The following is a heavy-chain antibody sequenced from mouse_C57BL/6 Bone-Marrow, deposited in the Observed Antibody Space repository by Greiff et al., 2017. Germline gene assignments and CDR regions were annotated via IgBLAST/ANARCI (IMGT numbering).Heavy chain of an antibody. Sequence: EVKVVESGGGLVQPGGSMKLSCVASGFTFSNYWMNWVRQSPEKGLEWVAQIRLKSDNYATHYAESVKGRFTISRDDSKSSVYLQMNNLRAEDTGIYYCTCGYYGSSYLNYWGQGTTLTVSS. CDR3: TCGYYGSSYLNY. CDR2: IRLKSDNYAT. J-gene: IGHJ2*01. D-gene: IGHD1-1*01. V-gene: IGHV6-3*01. CDR1: GFTFSNYW.